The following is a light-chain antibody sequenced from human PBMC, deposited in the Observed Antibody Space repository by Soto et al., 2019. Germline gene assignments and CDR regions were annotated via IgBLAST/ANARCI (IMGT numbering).Light chain of an antibody. Sequence: QSALTQPASVSGSPGQSITISCTGTSSDVGDYNYVSWYQQYPGKAPKLMIYDVSNRPSGVSYCFSGSKSGNTASLTISGLQAEDEAEYYCSSYTTSSTQVVFGGGTKLTVL. CDR3: SSYTTSSTQVV. V-gene: IGLV2-14*01. J-gene: IGLJ3*02. CDR2: DVS. CDR1: SSDVGDYNY.